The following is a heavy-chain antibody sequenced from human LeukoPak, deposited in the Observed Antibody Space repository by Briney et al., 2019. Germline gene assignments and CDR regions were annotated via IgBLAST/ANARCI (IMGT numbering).Heavy chain of an antibody. D-gene: IGHD4-17*01. CDR1: GFTFSSYW. Sequence: PGGSLRLSCAASGFTFSSYWMHWVRQAPGKGLVWVSRINSDGISTSYADSVKGRFTISRDNARNTLYLQMNSLRADDTAVHYCAKGGATVIDYWGQGTLVTVSS. J-gene: IGHJ4*02. CDR2: INSDGIST. V-gene: IGHV3-74*01. CDR3: AKGGATVIDY.